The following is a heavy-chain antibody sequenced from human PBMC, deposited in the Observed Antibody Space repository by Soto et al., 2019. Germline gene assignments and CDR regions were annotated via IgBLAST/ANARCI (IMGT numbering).Heavy chain of an antibody. J-gene: IGHJ6*02. D-gene: IGHD3-3*01. Sequence: GGSLRLSCAASGFTFSSYGMHWVRQAPGKGLEWVAVIWYDGSNKYYADSVKGRFTISRDNSKNTLYLQMNSLRAEDTAVYYCARESRIYYDFWGGIFSTGSDYGMDVWGQGTTVTVSS. CDR3: ARESRIYYDFWGGIFSTGSDYGMDV. CDR1: GFTFSSYG. V-gene: IGHV3-33*01. CDR2: IWYDGSNK.